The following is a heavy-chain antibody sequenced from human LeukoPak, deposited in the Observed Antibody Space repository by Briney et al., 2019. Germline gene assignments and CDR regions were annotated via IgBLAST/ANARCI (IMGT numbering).Heavy chain of an antibody. Sequence: PGGSLRLSCAASGFTFSSYAMSWVRQAPGKGLEWVAVISYDGSNKYYADSVKGRFTISRDNSQNTLYLQMNSLRAEDTAVYYCARDSYDYYDSSGLTSPWGQGTLVTVSS. D-gene: IGHD3-22*01. V-gene: IGHV3-30-3*01. CDR3: ARDSYDYYDSSGLTSP. CDR1: GFTFSSYA. CDR2: ISYDGSNK. J-gene: IGHJ5*02.